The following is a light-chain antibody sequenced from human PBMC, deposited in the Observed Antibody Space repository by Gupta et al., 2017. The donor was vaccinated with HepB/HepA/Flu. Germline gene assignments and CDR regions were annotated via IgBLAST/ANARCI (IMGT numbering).Light chain of an antibody. V-gene: IGKV4-1*01. CDR3: QQYYSTSFT. J-gene: IGKJ3*01. CDR2: WAA. CDR1: QSVLYSSNNKNY. Sequence: IVMTQSPDSLAVSLDERATINCKSSQSVLYSSNNKNYLAWYQQKPGQPPKLLIDWAATRESGVPDRCSGSGSGTDFTRTISSLQAEDVAVYYCQQYYSTSFTFGPGTKVDIK.